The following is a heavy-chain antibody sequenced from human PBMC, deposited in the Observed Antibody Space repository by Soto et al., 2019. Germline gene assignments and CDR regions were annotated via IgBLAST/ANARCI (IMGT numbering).Heavy chain of an antibody. CDR2: IIPIHGIT. D-gene: IGHD4-17*01. CDR3: ATPTNGDYGDGDAFDI. V-gene: IGHV1-69*02. Sequence: SVKVSCKASGGTFSSYTISWVRQAPGQGLEWMGRIIPIHGITNYAQKLQGRVTITADTSTSTAYMELRSLRSDDTAVYYCATPTNGDYGDGDAFDIWGQGTMVTVSS. J-gene: IGHJ3*02. CDR1: GGTFSSYT.